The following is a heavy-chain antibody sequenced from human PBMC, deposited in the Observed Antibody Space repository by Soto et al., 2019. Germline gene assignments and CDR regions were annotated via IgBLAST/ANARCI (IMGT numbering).Heavy chain of an antibody. CDR1: GGSISSYY. D-gene: IGHD3-22*01. CDR3: ARAQYYYDSSGYYYHPYYYGMDV. J-gene: IGHJ6*02. CDR2: IYYSGST. Sequence: SSETLSLTCTVSGGSISSYYWSWIRQPPGKGLEWIGYIYYSGSTNYNPSLKSRVTISVDTSKNQFSLKLSSVTAADTAVYYCARAQYYYDSSGYYYHPYYYGMDVWGQGTTVTVSS. V-gene: IGHV4-59*01.